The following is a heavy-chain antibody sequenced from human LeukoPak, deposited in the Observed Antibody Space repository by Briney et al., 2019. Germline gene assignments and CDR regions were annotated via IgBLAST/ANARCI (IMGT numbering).Heavy chain of an antibody. J-gene: IGHJ3*02. CDR2: FDPEDGET. CDR1: GYTLTELS. Sequence: ASVKVSCKVSGYTLTELSMHWVRQAPGKGLEWMGGFDPEDGETIYAQKFQGRVTMTEDTSTDTAYMELSSLRSEDTAVYYCATVGGKLRYSRLGAFDIWGQGTMVTVSS. CDR3: ATVGGKLRYSRLGAFDI. V-gene: IGHV1-24*01. D-gene: IGHD3-9*01.